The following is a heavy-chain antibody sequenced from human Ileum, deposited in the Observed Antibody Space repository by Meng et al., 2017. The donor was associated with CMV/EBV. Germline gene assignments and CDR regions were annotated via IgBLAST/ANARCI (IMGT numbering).Heavy chain of an antibody. J-gene: IGHJ4*02. D-gene: IGHD2-21*02. CDR1: DGSISYSY. Sequence: VLLWWPCLRLVQHSAELFRSSAVTDGSISYSYWSWIRHSADNGVVWIGRICRSAGISFNPSLESRLILSVVTSKKQLSLKMSSATAAHTAVSYCARGETETGNYDYWGQGTLVTVSS. CDR2: ICRSAGI. V-gene: IGHV4-4*07. CDR3: ARGETETGNYDY.